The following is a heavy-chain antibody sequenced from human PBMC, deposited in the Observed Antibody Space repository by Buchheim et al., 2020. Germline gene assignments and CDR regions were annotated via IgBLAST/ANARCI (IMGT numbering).Heavy chain of an antibody. CDR3: ARADFWSGYPLDV. D-gene: IGHD3-3*01. J-gene: IGHJ6*02. V-gene: IGHV4-34*01. Sequence: QVQLQQWGAGLLKPSETLSLTCAVYGGSFSGYYWSWIRQPPGKGLEWIGEINHSGSTNYNPSLKSRVTISVDTSKNQFSLKLSPVTAADTAVYYCARADFWSGYPLDVWGQGTT. CDR2: INHSGST. CDR1: GGSFSGYY.